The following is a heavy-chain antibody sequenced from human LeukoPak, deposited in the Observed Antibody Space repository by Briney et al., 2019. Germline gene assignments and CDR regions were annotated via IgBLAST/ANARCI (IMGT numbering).Heavy chain of an antibody. CDR3: GRDVLGETGAGGP. J-gene: IGHJ5*02. V-gene: IGHV3-21*01. D-gene: IGHD3-10*01. CDR1: GFTFSGYT. CDR2: ISPSGDST. Sequence: PGGSLRLSCTGSGFTFSGYTMNWARQAPGQGLEWVSSISPSGDSTWNADSVKGRFTIFRDNSRNSVTLQMNSLRADDTAMYYCGRDVLGETGAGGPWGQGALVTVSS.